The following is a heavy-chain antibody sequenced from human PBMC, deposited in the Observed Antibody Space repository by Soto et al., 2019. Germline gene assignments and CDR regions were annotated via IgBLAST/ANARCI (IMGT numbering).Heavy chain of an antibody. CDR1: GFTFSSYV. Sequence: GGSLRLSCAASGFTFSSYVMSWVRQAPGKGLEWVSSISGSGGGTYYADSVKGRFTFSRDNSKNTLFLQMNSLRIEDTAVYYCAREDDPGMDVWGQGTTVTVSS. J-gene: IGHJ6*02. D-gene: IGHD3-16*01. V-gene: IGHV3-23*01. CDR2: ISGSGGGT. CDR3: AREDDPGMDV.